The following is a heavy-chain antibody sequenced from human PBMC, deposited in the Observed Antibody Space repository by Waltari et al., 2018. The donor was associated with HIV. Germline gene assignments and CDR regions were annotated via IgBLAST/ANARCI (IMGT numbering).Heavy chain of an antibody. V-gene: IGHV1-46*01. J-gene: IGHJ4*02. CDR2: INRSGERT. CDR1: GYTFTRHY. Sequence: QVQLVQSGPEVKKPGASVKVSCKASGYTFTRHYMHWVRQAPGQGLEWMGGINRSGERTVYAQKVQGRVTMTRDASTSTVYMVLSTLRSGDTAVYYCARGFSGFDYWGQGTLITVSS. CDR3: ARGFSGFDY.